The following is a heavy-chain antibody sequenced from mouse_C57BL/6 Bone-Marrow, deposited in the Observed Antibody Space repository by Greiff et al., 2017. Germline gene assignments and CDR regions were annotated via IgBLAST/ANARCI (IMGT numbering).Heavy chain of an antibody. V-gene: IGHV14-4*01. CDR1: GFTIKDDY. CDR2: IDPENGDT. Sequence: EVQLQQSGAELVRPGASVKLSCTASGFTIKDDYMHWVKQRPEQGLEWIGWIDPENGDTEYASKFQGQAPITVDTSSNTAYLQLSSLTSEDTAVYYCTRIAYWGQGTLVTVSA. CDR3: TRIAY. J-gene: IGHJ3*01.